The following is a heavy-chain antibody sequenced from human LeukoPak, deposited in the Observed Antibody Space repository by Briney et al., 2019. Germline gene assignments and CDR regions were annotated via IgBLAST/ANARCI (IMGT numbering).Heavy chain of an antibody. CDR2: INPNSGGT. CDR3: ARSLTYYYDSSGYYFDY. CDR1: GYTFTGYY. J-gene: IGHJ4*02. Sequence: ASVKVSCKASGYTFTGYYMHWVRQAPGQGLERMGRINPNSGGTNYAQKFQGRVTMTRDTSISTAYMELSRLRSDDTAVYYCARSLTYYYDSSGYYFDYWGRGNLVSVSS. V-gene: IGHV1-2*06. D-gene: IGHD3-22*01.